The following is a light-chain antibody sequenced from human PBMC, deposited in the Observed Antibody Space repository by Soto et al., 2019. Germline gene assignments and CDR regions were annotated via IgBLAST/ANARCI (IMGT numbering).Light chain of an antibody. Sequence: DIQMTQSPSSLSASVGDRVTITCQSSQRISTYLNWYQHKPGKAPKVLIFGASTLQRGVPSRFSGSGSGSHFTLTINGLQPEDFSTYFCQHSYNTPPWTFGQWNKVEIK. J-gene: IGKJ1*01. V-gene: IGKV1-39*01. CDR1: QRISTY. CDR3: QHSYNTPPWT. CDR2: GAS.